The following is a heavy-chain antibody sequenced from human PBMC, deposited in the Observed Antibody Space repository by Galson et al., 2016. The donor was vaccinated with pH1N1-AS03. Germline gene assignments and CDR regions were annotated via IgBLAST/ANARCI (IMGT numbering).Heavy chain of an antibody. J-gene: IGHJ6*02. Sequence: SETLSLTCAVSGYSISSGYYWDWIRQPPGKGLEWIGSVGHVGHTFYSPSLKSRVTIAQHASENQISLKMSSVTAADTAIYYCARHHNVIVVGEGWYYDHGVDVWGQGTTVTVSS. CDR2: VGHVGHT. CDR1: GYSISSGYY. D-gene: IGHD1-26*01. CDR3: ARHHNVIVVGEGWYYDHGVDV. V-gene: IGHV4-38-2*01.